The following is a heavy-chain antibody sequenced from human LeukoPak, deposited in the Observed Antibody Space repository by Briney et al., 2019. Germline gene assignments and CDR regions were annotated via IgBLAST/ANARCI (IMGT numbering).Heavy chain of an antibody. J-gene: IGHJ4*02. CDR2: ISYDGSNK. V-gene: IGHV3-30*18. CDR1: GFTFSSYG. Sequence: PGGFLRLSCAASGFTFSSYGMHWVRQAPGKGLEWVAVISYDGSNKYSADSVKGRFTISRDNSKNTLYLQMNSLRAEDTAVYYCAKDLHGSGSYLDYWGQGTLVTVSS. CDR3: AKDLHGSGSYLDY. D-gene: IGHD3-10*01.